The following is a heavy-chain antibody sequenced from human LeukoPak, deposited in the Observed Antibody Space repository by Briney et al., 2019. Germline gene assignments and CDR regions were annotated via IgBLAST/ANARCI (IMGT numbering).Heavy chain of an antibody. D-gene: IGHD1-26*01. CDR3: ATSETVGTTTGRRVLDY. CDR1: GYTFTTYY. Sequence: ASVKVSCKASGYTFTTYYMHWVRQAPGQELEWMGIINPSSGSTGYAQKFQGRVTMTRDTSTSTVYMELSSLRSEDTAVYYCATSETVGTTTGRRVLDYWGQGTLVTVSS. CDR2: INPSSGST. J-gene: IGHJ4*02. V-gene: IGHV1-46*01.